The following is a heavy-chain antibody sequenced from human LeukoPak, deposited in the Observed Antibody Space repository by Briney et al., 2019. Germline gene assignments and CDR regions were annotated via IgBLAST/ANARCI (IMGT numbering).Heavy chain of an antibody. CDR3: ARAGGGVWRYYFDY. CDR2: INPNSGGT. Sequence: ASVKVSCKASGYTFTGYYMHWVRQAPGQGLEWMGWINPNSGGTNYAQKFQGRVTMTRDTSISTAYMELSRLRSDDTAVYYCARAGGGVWRYYFDYWGQGTLVTVSS. D-gene: IGHD2-8*01. J-gene: IGHJ4*02. V-gene: IGHV1-2*02. CDR1: GYTFTGYY.